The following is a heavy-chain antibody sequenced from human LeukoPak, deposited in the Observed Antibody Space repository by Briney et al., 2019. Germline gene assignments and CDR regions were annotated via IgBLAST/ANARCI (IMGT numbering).Heavy chain of an antibody. Sequence: GGSPRLSCAASGFTFSSYWMSWVRQAPGKGLEWVANIKQDGSEKYYVDSVKGRFTISRDNVKNSLYLQMNSLRAEDTVVYYCARGYYGSGSYYTAYWGQGTLVTVSS. CDR2: IKQDGSEK. CDR1: GFTFSSYW. D-gene: IGHD3-10*01. J-gene: IGHJ4*02. CDR3: ARGYYGSGSYYTAY. V-gene: IGHV3-7*04.